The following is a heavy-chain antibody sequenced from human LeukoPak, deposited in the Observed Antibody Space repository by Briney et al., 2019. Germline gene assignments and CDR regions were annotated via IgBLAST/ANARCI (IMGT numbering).Heavy chain of an antibody. J-gene: IGHJ4*02. D-gene: IGHD3-22*01. V-gene: IGHV3-30*04. Sequence: GGSLRLSCAASGFTFSSYAMHWVRQAPGKGLEWVAVISYDGSNKYYADSVKGRFTISRDNSKNTLYLQMNSLRAEDTAVYYCARDGGYYYDSSGYYSFWGQGTLVTVSS. CDR1: GFTFSSYA. CDR2: ISYDGSNK. CDR3: ARDGGYYYDSSGYYSF.